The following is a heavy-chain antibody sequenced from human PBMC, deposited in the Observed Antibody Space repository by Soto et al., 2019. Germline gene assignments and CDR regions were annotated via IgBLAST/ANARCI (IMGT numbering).Heavy chain of an antibody. V-gene: IGHV3-15*01. CDR3: TTDPHLAIYDYVWGSYHDRDAFDI. CDR1: GFTFSNAW. Sequence: GGSLRLSCAASGFTFSNAWMSWVRQAPGKGLEWVGRIKSKTDGGTTDYAAPVKGRFTISRDDSKNTLYLQMNSLKTEDTAVYYCTTDPHLAIYDYVWGSYHDRDAFDIWGQGTMVTVSS. J-gene: IGHJ3*02. D-gene: IGHD3-16*02. CDR2: IKSKTDGGTT.